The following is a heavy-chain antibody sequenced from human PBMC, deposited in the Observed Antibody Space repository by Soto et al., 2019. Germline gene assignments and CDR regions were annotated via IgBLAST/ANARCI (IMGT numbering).Heavy chain of an antibody. J-gene: IGHJ4*02. Sequence: QVQLQESGPGLVKPSQTLSLTCTVSGGSINSGVYYWIWIRKHPGQGLEWIGYIYYSGSTYYNPSLKSRITISMDTSKNQFSLNLSSVTAADTAVYYCAKGYKWESLLDYWGQCILVTVSS. CDR3: AKGYKWESLLDY. V-gene: IGHV4-31*03. D-gene: IGHD1-26*01. CDR1: GGSINSGVYY. CDR2: IYYSGST.